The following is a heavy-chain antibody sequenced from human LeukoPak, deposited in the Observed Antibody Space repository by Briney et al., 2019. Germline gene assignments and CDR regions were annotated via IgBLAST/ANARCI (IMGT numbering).Heavy chain of an antibody. Sequence: PGGSLRLSCAASGFTFSSYSMNWVRQAPGKGLEWVSYISSSSSYIYYADSVKGRFTISRDNAKNSLYLQMNSLRAEDTAVYYCAKSDFWSGYYLPPFDYWGQGTLVTVSS. D-gene: IGHD3-3*01. J-gene: IGHJ4*02. V-gene: IGHV3-21*04. CDR3: AKSDFWSGYYLPPFDY. CDR1: GFTFSSYS. CDR2: ISSSSSYI.